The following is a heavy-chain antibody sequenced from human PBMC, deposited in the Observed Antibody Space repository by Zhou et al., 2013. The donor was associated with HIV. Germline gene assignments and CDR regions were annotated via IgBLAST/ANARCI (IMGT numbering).Heavy chain of an antibody. V-gene: IGHV1-69*04. J-gene: IGHJ6*03. CDR3: ARTSGEFYFYYMSV. CDR2: IIPILGVG. CDR1: GGTFSSYA. Sequence: QVQLVQSGAEVKKPGSSVKVSCKASGGTFSSYAISWVRQAPGQGLEWMGRIIPILGVGNYAQKFQGRVTITADKSTSTAYMELSSLRSEDTAVYYCARTSGEFYFYYMSVWGTGTTVTVSS. D-gene: IGHD3-16*01.